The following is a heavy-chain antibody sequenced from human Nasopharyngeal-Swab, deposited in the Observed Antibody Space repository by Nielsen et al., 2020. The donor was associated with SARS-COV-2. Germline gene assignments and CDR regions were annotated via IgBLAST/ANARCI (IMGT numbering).Heavy chain of an antibody. CDR3: TTVAGIYGRFDY. Sequence: ASVQVSCKVSGYTLTELSMHWVRQAPGKGLEWVGGFDPEDGETIYAQKFQGRVTMTEDTSTDTAYMELSSLTSEDTAVYYCTTVAGIYGRFDYWGQGTLVTVSS. V-gene: IGHV1-24*01. CDR1: GYTLTELS. J-gene: IGHJ4*02. CDR2: FDPEDGET. D-gene: IGHD2/OR15-2a*01.